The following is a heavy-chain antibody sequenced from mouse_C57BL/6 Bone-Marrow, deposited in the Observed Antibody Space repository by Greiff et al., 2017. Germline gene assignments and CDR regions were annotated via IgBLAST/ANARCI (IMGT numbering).Heavy chain of an antibody. V-gene: IGHV1-81*01. Sequence: QVQLKESGAELARPGASVKLSCKASGYTFTSYGISWVKQRTGQGLEWIGEIYPRSGNTYYNEKFKGKATLTADKSSSTAYMELRSLTSEDSAVYFCARSGDSNYDFDYWGQGTTLTVSS. CDR1: GYTFTSYG. D-gene: IGHD2-5*01. J-gene: IGHJ2*01. CDR2: IYPRSGNT. CDR3: ARSGDSNYDFDY.